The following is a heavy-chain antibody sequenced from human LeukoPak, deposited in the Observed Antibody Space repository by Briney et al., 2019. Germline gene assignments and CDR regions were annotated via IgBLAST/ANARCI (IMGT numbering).Heavy chain of an antibody. CDR3: ARVPFGELSMDWFDP. Sequence: TGGSLRLSCAASGFNVSNSYMSWVRQAPGKGLKCVSILYSGGWTYYAESVKGRFTISRDNAKNTLYLQMNSLRAEDTAVYYCARVPFGELSMDWFDPWGQGTLVTVSS. CDR1: GFNVSNSY. CDR2: LYSGGWT. V-gene: IGHV3-53*01. J-gene: IGHJ5*02. D-gene: IGHD3-10*01.